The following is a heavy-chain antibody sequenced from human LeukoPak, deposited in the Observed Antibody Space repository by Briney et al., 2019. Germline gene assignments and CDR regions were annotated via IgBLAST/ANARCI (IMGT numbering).Heavy chain of an antibody. CDR3: ARDRGYSYARYYFDY. V-gene: IGHV1-2*02. CDR1: GYTFTGYY. D-gene: IGHD5-18*01. J-gene: IGHJ4*02. Sequence: ASVKVSCKASGYTFTGYYMHWVRQAPGQGLEWMGWINPNSGGTSFAQKFQDRVTMTRDTSISTAYMELSRLRSDDTAVYYCARDRGYSYARYYFDYWVQGTLVTVSS. CDR2: INPNSGGT.